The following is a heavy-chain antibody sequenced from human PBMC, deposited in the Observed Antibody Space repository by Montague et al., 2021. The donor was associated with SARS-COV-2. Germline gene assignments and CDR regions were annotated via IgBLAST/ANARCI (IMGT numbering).Heavy chain of an antibody. D-gene: IGHD3-3*01. CDR3: ATLPSSITIFGVGEGYDFDD. CDR1: GASISSCSYY. J-gene: IGHJ4*02. V-gene: IGHV4-39*02. Sequence: SETLSLTCTVSGASISSCSYYWIRLPPPPGLGLDCFVFSNYSANSYHSLTLKSPVSISGDTSKNHLSLKLSSVTAADTAVYYCATLPSSITIFGVGEGYDFDDWGQGTLVTVSS. CDR2: SNYSANS.